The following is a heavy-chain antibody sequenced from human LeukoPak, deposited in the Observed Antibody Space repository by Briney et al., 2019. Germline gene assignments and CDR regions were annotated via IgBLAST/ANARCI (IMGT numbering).Heavy chain of an antibody. CDR3: ARAWYGSGSDCYFDY. D-gene: IGHD3-10*01. CDR1: GFTFSDYY. Sequence: PGGSLRLSCAASGFTFSDYYMSWIRQAPGKGLEWVSYISSSGSTIYYADSVKGRFTISRDNAKNSLYLQMNSQRAEDTAVYYCARAWYGSGSDCYFDYWGQGTLVTVSS. J-gene: IGHJ4*02. V-gene: IGHV3-11*01. CDR2: ISSSGSTI.